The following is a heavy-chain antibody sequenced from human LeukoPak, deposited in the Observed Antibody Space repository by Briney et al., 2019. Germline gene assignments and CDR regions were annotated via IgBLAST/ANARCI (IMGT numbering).Heavy chain of an antibody. CDR1: GFTFSSYE. CDR2: ISSSGSTI. Sequence: GGSLRLSCAASGFTFSSYEMNWVRQAPGKGLGWLSYISSSGSTIYYADSVKGRFTISRDNAKNSLCLQMNSLRAEDTAVYYCARGAYTVDYWGQGTLVTVSS. V-gene: IGHV3-48*03. J-gene: IGHJ4*02. D-gene: IGHD4-11*01. CDR3: ARGAYTVDY.